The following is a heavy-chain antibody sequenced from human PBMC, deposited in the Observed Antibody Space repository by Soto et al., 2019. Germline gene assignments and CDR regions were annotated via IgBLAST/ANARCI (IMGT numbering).Heavy chain of an antibody. CDR3: ARVRWYGSSWYPKYFDY. V-gene: IGHV4-38-2*01. Sequence: TLSLTCAVSCYSISSGYYWGWFRQPPGKGLEWIGSIYHSGSTYYNPSLNSRVTISVDTSKNQFSLKLSSVTAADTAVYYCARVRWYGSSWYPKYFDYWGQGTLVTVSS. J-gene: IGHJ4*02. CDR1: CYSISSGYY. CDR2: IYHSGST. D-gene: IGHD6-13*01.